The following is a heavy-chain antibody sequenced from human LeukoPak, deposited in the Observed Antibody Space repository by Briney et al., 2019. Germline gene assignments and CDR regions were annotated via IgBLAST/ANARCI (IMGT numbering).Heavy chain of an antibody. D-gene: IGHD1-26*01. CDR3: AKAPYSGSYWASFDY. CDR2: ISGSGGST. J-gene: IGHJ4*02. CDR1: GFTFSSYA. V-gene: IGHV3-23*01. Sequence: GGSLRLSCAASGFTFSSYAMGWVRQAPGKGLEWVSAISGSGGSTYYADSVKGRFTISRDNSKNTLYLQMNSLRAEDTAVYYCAKAPYSGSYWASFDYWGQGTLVTVSS.